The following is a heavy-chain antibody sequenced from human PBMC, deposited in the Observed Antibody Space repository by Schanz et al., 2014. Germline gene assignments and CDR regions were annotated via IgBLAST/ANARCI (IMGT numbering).Heavy chain of an antibody. J-gene: IGHJ4*02. CDR2: INPSGGRT. Sequence: QVQLVQSGTEVKKPGASVKVSCKASGYTFTTYYMLWVRQAPGQGLEWMGIINPSGGRTKYEQKLHGRITLTTDTSTRAVNEESSSLRSDDTAEYYCGRGYRRAYSDFWGQGTLITVSS. D-gene: IGHD1-26*01. V-gene: IGHV1-46*04. CDR1: GYTFTTYY. CDR3: GRGYRRAYSDF.